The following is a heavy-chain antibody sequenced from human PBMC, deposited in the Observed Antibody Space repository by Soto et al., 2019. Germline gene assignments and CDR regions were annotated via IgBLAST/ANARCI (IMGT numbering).Heavy chain of an antibody. CDR1: GFTFSSYE. J-gene: IGHJ6*02. D-gene: IGHD2-2*03. Sequence: GSLRLSCAASGFTFSSYEMNWVRQAPVKVLEWVSYISSSGSTIYYADSVKVRFTISRDNAKNSLYLQMNSLRAEDTAVYYCSGYCSSTSCYTYGAYYYYGMDVWGQGTTVTVSS. CDR3: SGYCSSTSCYTYGAYYYYGMDV. V-gene: IGHV3-48*03. CDR2: ISSSGSTI.